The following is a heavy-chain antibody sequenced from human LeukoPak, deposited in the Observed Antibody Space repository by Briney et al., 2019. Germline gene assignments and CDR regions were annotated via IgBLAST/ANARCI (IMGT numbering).Heavy chain of an antibody. CDR3: ARDGAYSSSWVWFDP. CDR2: ISSSGSTI. J-gene: IGHJ5*02. CDR1: GFTFSSYE. V-gene: IGHV3-48*03. D-gene: IGHD6-13*01. Sequence: PGGSLRLSCAASGFTFSSYEMNWVRQAQGKGLEWVSYISSSGSTIYYADSVKGRFTISRDNAKNSLYLQMNSLRAEDTAVYYCARDGAYSSSWVWFDPWGQGTLVTVSS.